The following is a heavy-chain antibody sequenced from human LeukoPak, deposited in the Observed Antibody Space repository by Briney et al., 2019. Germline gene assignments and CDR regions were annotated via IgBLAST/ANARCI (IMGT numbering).Heavy chain of an antibody. Sequence: GGSLRLSCAASGFTFSSYSMNWVRQAPGKGLEWVSSISSSSSYIYYADSVKGRFTISRDNAKNSLYLQMNSLRAEDTAVYYCARDSGSSSFLSSIYYYYYYMDVWGKGTTVTVSS. J-gene: IGHJ6*03. CDR2: ISSSSSYI. V-gene: IGHV3-21*01. D-gene: IGHD6-6*01. CDR1: GFTFSSYS. CDR3: ARDSGSSSFLSSIYYYYYYMDV.